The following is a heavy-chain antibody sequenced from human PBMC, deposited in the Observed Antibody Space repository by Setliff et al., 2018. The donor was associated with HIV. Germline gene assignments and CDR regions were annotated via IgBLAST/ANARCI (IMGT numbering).Heavy chain of an antibody. CDR2: INHRGSA. CDR1: SGSISSYF. D-gene: IGHD6-13*01. Sequence: SETLSLTCTVSSGSISSYFWSWIRQSPGKGLEWIGEINHRGSANHNPSFKSRVIISVDTSKNQFSLKLSSVTAADTAVYYCARQGGFSSSYYPRNYVDVWGKGTTVTVSS. CDR3: ARQGGFSSSYYPRNYVDV. J-gene: IGHJ6*03. V-gene: IGHV4-34*01.